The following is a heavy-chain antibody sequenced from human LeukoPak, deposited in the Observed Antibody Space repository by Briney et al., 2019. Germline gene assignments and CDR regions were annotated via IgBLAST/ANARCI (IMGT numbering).Heavy chain of an antibody. CDR1: GFTFSSYS. V-gene: IGHV3-48*01. CDR3: ARDRKDIVVVVAATIDY. Sequence: GGSLRLSCAASGFTFSSYSMNWVRQAPGKGLEWVSYISSSSSTLYYADSVKGRFTISRGNAKNSLYLQMNSLRADDTAVYYCARDRKDIVVVVAATIDYWGQGTLVTVSS. J-gene: IGHJ4*02. D-gene: IGHD2-15*01. CDR2: ISSSSSTL.